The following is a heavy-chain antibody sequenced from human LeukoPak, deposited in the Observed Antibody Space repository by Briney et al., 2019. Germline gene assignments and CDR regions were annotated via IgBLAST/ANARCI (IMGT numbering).Heavy chain of an antibody. CDR3: AKDQFWFGESNAFDY. V-gene: IGHV3-30*02. Sequence: PGGSLRLSCAASGITFSSYGMHWVRQAPGKGLEWVAFIRYDGSNEYYVDSVKGRFTISRDNSKNTLYLQMNSLRAEDTAVYYCAKDQFWFGESNAFDYWGQGTLVTVSS. CDR2: IRYDGSNE. CDR1: GITFSSYG. J-gene: IGHJ4*02. D-gene: IGHD3-10*01.